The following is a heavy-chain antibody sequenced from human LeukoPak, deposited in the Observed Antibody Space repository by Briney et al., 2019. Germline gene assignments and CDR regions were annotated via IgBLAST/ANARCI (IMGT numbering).Heavy chain of an antibody. Sequence: GGSLRLSCAASGSTFSSYIMNWVRQAPGKGLEWVSSITSSSDDIYYADSVKGRFTISRDNAKNSLYLQMNSLRADDTAVYYCARDFEERGYYLADFDYWGRGTLVTVSS. J-gene: IGHJ4*02. CDR3: ARDFEERGYYLADFDY. V-gene: IGHV3-21*06. CDR2: ITSSSDDI. CDR1: GSTFSSYI. D-gene: IGHD3-22*01.